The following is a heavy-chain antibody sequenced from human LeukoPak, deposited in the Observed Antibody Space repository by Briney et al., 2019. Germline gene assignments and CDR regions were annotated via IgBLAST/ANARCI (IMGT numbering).Heavy chain of an antibody. Sequence: SETLSLTCTVSGGSISSYYWSWIRQPPGKGLEWIGYIYHSGSTNYNPSLKSRVTISVDTSKNQFSLKLSSVTAADTAVCYCARDLYSSSWYDYWGQGTLVTVSS. D-gene: IGHD6-13*01. CDR1: GGSISSYY. V-gene: IGHV4-59*01. J-gene: IGHJ4*02. CDR3: ARDLYSSSWYDY. CDR2: IYHSGST.